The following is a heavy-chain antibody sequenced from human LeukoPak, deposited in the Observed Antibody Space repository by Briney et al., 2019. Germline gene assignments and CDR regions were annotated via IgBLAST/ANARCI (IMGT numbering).Heavy chain of an antibody. V-gene: IGHV3-23*01. J-gene: IGHJ6*03. Sequence: GGSLRLSCTASGFTFSSYGMSWVRQAPGKGLEGVSAISGSGGSTYYADSVKGRFTISRDNSKNTLYLQMNSLRAEDTAVYYCARDRRAMVSGLDYYYYMDVWGKGTTVTISS. D-gene: IGHD5-18*01. CDR1: GFTFSSYG. CDR3: ARDRRAMVSGLDYYYYMDV. CDR2: ISGSGGST.